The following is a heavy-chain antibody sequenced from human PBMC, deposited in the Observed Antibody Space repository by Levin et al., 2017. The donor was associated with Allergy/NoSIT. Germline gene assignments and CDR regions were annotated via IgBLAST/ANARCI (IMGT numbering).Heavy chain of an antibody. D-gene: IGHD6-13*01. CDR2: IIPIFGTA. Sequence: RASVKVSCKASGGTFSSYAISWVRQAPGQGLEWMGGIIPIFGTANYAQKFQGRVTITADESTSTAYMELSSLRSEDTAVYYCARGYSSSWDYHGVIRNWFDPWGQGTLVTVSS. CDR1: GGTFSSYA. V-gene: IGHV1-69*13. CDR3: ARGYSSSWDYHGVIRNWFDP. J-gene: IGHJ5*02.